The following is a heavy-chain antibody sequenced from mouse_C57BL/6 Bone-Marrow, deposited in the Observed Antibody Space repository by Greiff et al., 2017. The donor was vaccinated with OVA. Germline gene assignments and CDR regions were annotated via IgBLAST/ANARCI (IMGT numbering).Heavy chain of an antibody. CDR1: GYTFTDYN. CDR2: INPNNGGT. Sequence: EVKLVESGPELVKPGASVKMSCKASGYTFTDYNMHWVKQSHGKSLEWIGYINPNNGGTSYNQKFKGKATLTVNKSSSTAYMELRSLTSEDSAVYYCAVFYYGYDGYFDYWGQGTTLTVSS. J-gene: IGHJ2*01. D-gene: IGHD2-2*01. V-gene: IGHV1-22*01. CDR3: AVFYYGYDGYFDY.